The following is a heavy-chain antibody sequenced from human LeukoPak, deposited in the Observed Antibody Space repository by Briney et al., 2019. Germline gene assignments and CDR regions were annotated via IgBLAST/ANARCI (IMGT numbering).Heavy chain of an antibody. D-gene: IGHD3-10*01. CDR3: ARVYGSGSYVGY. CDR2: IYYSGST. CDR1: VGSISSWDYY. V-gene: IGHV4-30-4*01. J-gene: IGHJ4*02. Sequence: SQTVSLTRTVSVGSISSWDYYWGSSRRPPGRGPEWIGYIYYSGSTYYTQSLKSRVTISVDTSTNKFSMKLSSVTAADTAVYYCARVYGSGSYVGYWGQGTLVTVSS.